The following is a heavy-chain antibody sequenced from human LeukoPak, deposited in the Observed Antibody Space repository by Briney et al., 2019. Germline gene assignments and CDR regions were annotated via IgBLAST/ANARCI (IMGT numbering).Heavy chain of an antibody. CDR1: GFSFNSHS. Sequence: GGSLRLSCAASGFSFNSHSMTWVRHAPGKGLEWVSYISSSGSTIYYADSVKGRFTIYRDNAKNSLYLQMNSLRAEDTAVYYCARVASSSRGTSYYYYMDVWGKGTTVTVSS. CDR2: ISSSGSTI. J-gene: IGHJ6*03. V-gene: IGHV3-48*04. CDR3: ARVASSSRGTSYYYYMDV. D-gene: IGHD6-6*01.